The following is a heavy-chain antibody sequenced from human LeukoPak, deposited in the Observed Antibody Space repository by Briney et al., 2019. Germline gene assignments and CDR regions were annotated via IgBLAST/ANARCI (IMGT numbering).Heavy chain of an antibody. Sequence: GGSLRLSCAASGFTFSSYGMHWVRQAPGKGLEWVSSISSSSSYIYYADSVKGRFTISRDNAKNSLYLQMNSLRAEDTAVYYCAREKLNRYCSGGSCGPDYYYGMDVWGQGTTVTVSS. J-gene: IGHJ6*02. CDR3: AREKLNRYCSGGSCGPDYYYGMDV. D-gene: IGHD2-15*01. V-gene: IGHV3-21*01. CDR1: GFTFSSYG. CDR2: ISSSSSYI.